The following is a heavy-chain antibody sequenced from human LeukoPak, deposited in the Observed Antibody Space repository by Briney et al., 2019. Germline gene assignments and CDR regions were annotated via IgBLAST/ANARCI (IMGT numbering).Heavy chain of an antibody. CDR2: IKQDGSEK. D-gene: IGHD3-10*01. Sequence: PGGSLTLSCAASGFTLSSNYMILVRQAPGKGLEWVANIKQDGSEKDYVDSVNGRFTISRDNPKNSLYLQMNSMRAEDTAVYYCARTYGPGSNGEFDHWGQGTLVTVSS. CDR3: ARTYGPGSNGEFDH. CDR1: GFTLSSNY. V-gene: IGHV3-7*03. J-gene: IGHJ5*02.